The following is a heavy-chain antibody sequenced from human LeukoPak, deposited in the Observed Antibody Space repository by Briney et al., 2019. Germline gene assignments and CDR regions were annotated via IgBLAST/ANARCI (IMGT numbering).Heavy chain of an antibody. V-gene: IGHV4-31*03. CDR2: IYYSGST. CDR3: ATLENDFWRMGAFDI. J-gene: IGHJ3*02. D-gene: IGHD3-3*01. CDR1: GGSISSGGYY. Sequence: SETLSLTCTVSGGSISSGGYYWSWIRQPPGKGLEWIGYIYYSGSTYYNPSLKSRVTISVDTSKNQFSLKLSSVTAADTAVYYCATLENDFWRMGAFDIWGQGTMVTVSS.